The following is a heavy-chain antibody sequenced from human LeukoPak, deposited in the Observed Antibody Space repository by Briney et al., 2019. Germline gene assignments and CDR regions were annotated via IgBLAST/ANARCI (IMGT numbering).Heavy chain of an antibody. Sequence: ESGPTLVNPTQTLTLTCTFSGFSLSTSGVGVAWIRQPPRKALEWLALIYWDDDKRYSPSLKSRITITKDTSKNQVVLTMTNMDPVDTATYYCAHYDYGDSPTVDYFDYWGQGTLVTVSS. CDR2: IYWDDDK. CDR1: GFSLSTSGVG. J-gene: IGHJ4*02. D-gene: IGHD4-17*01. V-gene: IGHV2-5*02. CDR3: AHYDYGDSPTVDYFDY.